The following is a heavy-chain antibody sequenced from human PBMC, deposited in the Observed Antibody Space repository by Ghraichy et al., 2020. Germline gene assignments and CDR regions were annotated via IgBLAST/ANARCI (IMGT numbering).Heavy chain of an antibody. CDR3: ARGLNEGYSGYDSGDY. J-gene: IGHJ4*02. CDR2: IIPIFGTA. CDR1: GGTFSSYA. D-gene: IGHD5-12*01. V-gene: IGHV1-69*13. Sequence: SVKVSCKASGGTFSSYAISWVRQAPGQGLEWMGGIIPIFGTANYAQKFQGRVTITADESTSTAYMELSSLRSEDTAVYYCARGLNEGYSGYDSGDYWGQGTLVTVSS.